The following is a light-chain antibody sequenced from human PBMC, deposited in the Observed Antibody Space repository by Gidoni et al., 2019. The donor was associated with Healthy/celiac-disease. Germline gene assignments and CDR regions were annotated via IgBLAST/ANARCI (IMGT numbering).Light chain of an antibody. CDR3: QQYGSSPPYT. J-gene: IGKJ2*01. CDR2: GAS. CDR1: QSVSSSY. Sequence: ETVLTQSSGTLSLSPGERATLSCRSSQSVSSSYLAWYQQKTGKAPRLLIYGASSRATGIPDRFSGSGSSTDFTLTISRLEPEDFAVYYCQQYGSSPPYTFGQGTKLEIK. V-gene: IGKV3-20*01.